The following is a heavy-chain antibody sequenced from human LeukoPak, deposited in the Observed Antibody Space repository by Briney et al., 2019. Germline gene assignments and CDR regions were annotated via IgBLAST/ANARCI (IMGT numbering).Heavy chain of an antibody. Sequence: PSETLSLTCTVSGGSISSSSYYWGWIRQPPGKGLEWIGSIYYSGSTYYNPSLKSRVTISVDTSKNQFSLKLSSVTAADTAVYYCATPRLSHYFDYWGQGTLVTVSS. V-gene: IGHV4-39*01. CDR1: GGSISSSSYY. J-gene: IGHJ4*02. D-gene: IGHD2/OR15-2a*01. CDR3: ATPRLSHYFDY. CDR2: IYYSGST.